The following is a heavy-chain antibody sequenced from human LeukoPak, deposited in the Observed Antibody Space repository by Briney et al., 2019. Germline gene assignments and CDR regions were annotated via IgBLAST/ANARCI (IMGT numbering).Heavy chain of an antibody. D-gene: IGHD3-9*01. CDR3: ARDLVTIFRNFDY. V-gene: IGHV3-21*01. Sequence: PGGSLRLSCAASGSTFSSYSTNWVRQAPGKGLEWVSSISSSSSYIYYADSVKGRFTISRDNAKNSLYLQMNSLRAEDTAVYYCARDLVTIFRNFDYWGQGTLVTVSS. CDR2: ISSSSSYI. J-gene: IGHJ4*02. CDR1: GSTFSSYS.